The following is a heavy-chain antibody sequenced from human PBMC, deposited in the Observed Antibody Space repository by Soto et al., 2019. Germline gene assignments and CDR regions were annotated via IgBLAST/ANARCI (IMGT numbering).Heavy chain of an antibody. D-gene: IGHD6-19*01. CDR2: IWYDGSNK. V-gene: IGHV3-33*01. CDR1: GFTFSSYG. Sequence: GGSLRLSCAASGFTFSSYGMHWVRQAPGKGLEWVAVIWYDGSNKYYADSVKGRFTISRDNSKNTLYLQMNSLRAEDTAVYYCARAVRIAVAVPKDYYYGMDVWGQGTTVTVSS. J-gene: IGHJ6*02. CDR3: ARAVRIAVAVPKDYYYGMDV.